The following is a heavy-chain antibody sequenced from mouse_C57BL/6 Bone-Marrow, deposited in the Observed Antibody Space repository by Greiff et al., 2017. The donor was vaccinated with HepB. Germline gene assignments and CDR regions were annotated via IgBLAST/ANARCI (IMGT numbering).Heavy chain of an antibody. CDR2: ISDGGSYT. CDR1: GFTFSSYA. Sequence: EVQRVESGGGLVKPGGSLKLSCAASGFTFSSYAMSWVRQTPEKRLEWVATISDGGSYTYYPDNVKGRFTISRDNAKNNLYLQMSHLKSEDTAMYYCARGLGKRWFAYWGQGTLVTVSA. J-gene: IGHJ3*01. D-gene: IGHD4-1*01. CDR3: ARGLGKRWFAY. V-gene: IGHV5-4*01.